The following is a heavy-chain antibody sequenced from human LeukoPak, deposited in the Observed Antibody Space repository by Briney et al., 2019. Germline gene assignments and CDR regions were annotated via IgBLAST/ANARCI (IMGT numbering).Heavy chain of an antibody. J-gene: IGHJ4*02. CDR2: TSSDGNK. CDR1: GFTFISYT. D-gene: IGHD3-16*01. V-gene: IGHV3-30*04. CDR3: ARERGIRALYFDT. Sequence: GRSLRLSCAFSGFTFISYTMHWVRQAPGKGLEWVALTSSDGNKYFADSVQGRFTISRDNSRNTVYLQLASLRPDDTAVYYCARERGIRALYFDTWGQGTLVTVSS.